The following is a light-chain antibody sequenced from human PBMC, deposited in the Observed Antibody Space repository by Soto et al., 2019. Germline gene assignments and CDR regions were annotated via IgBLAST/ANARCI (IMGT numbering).Light chain of an antibody. J-gene: IGLJ2*01. Sequence: QSVLTQPPSVSAAPGQKVTISCSGSGSNIGNNYVSWYQQLPGTAPKLLIYDNNKRPSGIPDRFSGSKSGTSATLGITGLQTGDEADYYCGTWDSGLSAGVFGGGTKLTVL. CDR2: DNN. V-gene: IGLV1-51*01. CDR3: GTWDSGLSAGV. CDR1: GSNIGNNY.